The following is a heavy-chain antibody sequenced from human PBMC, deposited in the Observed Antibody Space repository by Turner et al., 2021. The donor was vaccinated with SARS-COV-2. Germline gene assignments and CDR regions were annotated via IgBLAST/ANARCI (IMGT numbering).Heavy chain of an antibody. D-gene: IGHD3-22*01. CDR3: VRDKDSSDYYY. Sequence: EVQLVASGGGLVKPGGSLRLSCAASGFTFSSYSMNWVRQAPGKGLEWVSSTTSSDTYYADSVKGRFTISRDNAKNSLYLQMNSLRAEDTAVYYCVRDKDSSDYYYWGQGTLVTVSS. J-gene: IGHJ4*02. CDR1: GFTFSSYS. V-gene: IGHV3-21*01. CDR2: TTSSDT.